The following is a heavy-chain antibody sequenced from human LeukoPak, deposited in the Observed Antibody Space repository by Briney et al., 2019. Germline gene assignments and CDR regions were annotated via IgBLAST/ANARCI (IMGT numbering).Heavy chain of an antibody. J-gene: IGHJ4*02. D-gene: IGHD5-18*01. CDR3: ARVGVLDTAMPIYYFDY. CDR2: INHSGGT. V-gene: IGHV4-34*01. CDR1: GGSFSGYY. Sequence: SETLSLTCAVYGGSFSGYYWSWIRQPPGKGLEWIGEINHSGGTNYNPSLKSRVTISVDTSKNQFSLKLSSVTAADTAVYYCARVGVLDTAMPIYYFDYWGQGTLVTVSS.